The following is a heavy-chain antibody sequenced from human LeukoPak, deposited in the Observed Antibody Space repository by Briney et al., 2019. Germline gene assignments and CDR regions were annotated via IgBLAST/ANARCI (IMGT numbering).Heavy chain of an antibody. CDR2: ISSSSSYI. Sequence: GGSLRLSCAASEFTFSSYSMNWVRQAPGKGLEWVSSISSSSSYIYYADSVKGRFTISRDNAKNTLYLQMNSLRAEDTAVYYCARDYQVVPAANQLDWFDPWGQGTLVTV. V-gene: IGHV3-21*01. D-gene: IGHD2-2*01. CDR3: ARDYQVVPAANQLDWFDP. J-gene: IGHJ5*02. CDR1: EFTFSSYS.